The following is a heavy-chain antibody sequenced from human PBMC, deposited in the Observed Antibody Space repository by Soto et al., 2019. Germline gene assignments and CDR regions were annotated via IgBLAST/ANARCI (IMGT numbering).Heavy chain of an antibody. Sequence: SETLSLACTVSGGSISSSSYYWGWIRQPPGKGLEWIGSIYYSGSTYYNPSLKSRVTISVDTSKNQFSLKLSSVTAADTAVYYCASLGYQLLYWFDPWGQGTLVTVSS. CDR2: IYYSGST. J-gene: IGHJ5*02. CDR1: GGSISSSSYY. V-gene: IGHV4-39*01. D-gene: IGHD2-2*01. CDR3: ASLGYQLLYWFDP.